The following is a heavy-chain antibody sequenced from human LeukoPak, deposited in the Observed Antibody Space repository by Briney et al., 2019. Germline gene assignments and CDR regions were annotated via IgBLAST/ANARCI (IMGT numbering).Heavy chain of an antibody. J-gene: IGHJ4*02. CDR3: EGTYYYDSSDDY. Sequence: PGGSLRLSCAASGFTFRSYAMSWVRQAPGKGLEWVLAISGSGTSTYYADSVKGRFTISRDNSKNTLYLQMNSLRAEDTAVYYCEGTYYYDSSDDYWGQGTQVTVSS. CDR2: ISGSGTST. CDR1: GFTFRSYA. V-gene: IGHV3-23*01. D-gene: IGHD3-22*01.